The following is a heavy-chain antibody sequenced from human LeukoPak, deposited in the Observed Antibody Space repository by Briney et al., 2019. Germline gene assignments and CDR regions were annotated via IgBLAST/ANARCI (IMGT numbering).Heavy chain of an antibody. CDR2: ISSSSDYT. D-gene: IGHD1-26*01. CDR1: GFTFNDYY. V-gene: IGHV3-11*05. Sequence: GGSLRLSCAVSGFTFNDYYISWIRQAPGKGLEWVSYISSSSDYTNYADSVKGRFTISRDNAKNSLYLQMNSLRAEDTAVYYCARVRYRGSHYWFDPWGQGTLVTVSS. CDR3: ARVRYRGSHYWFDP. J-gene: IGHJ5*02.